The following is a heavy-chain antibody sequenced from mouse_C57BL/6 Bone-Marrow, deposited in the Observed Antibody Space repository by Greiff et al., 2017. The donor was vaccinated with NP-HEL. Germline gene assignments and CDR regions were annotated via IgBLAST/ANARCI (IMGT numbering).Heavy chain of an antibody. CDR2: INPGSGGT. CDR1: GYAFTNYL. V-gene: IGHV1-54*01. D-gene: IGHD4-1*01. Sequence: VKLMESGAELVRPGTSVKVSCKASGYAFTNYLIEWVKQRPGQGLEWIGVINPGSGGTNYNEKFKGKATLTADKSSSTAYMQLSSLTSEDSAVYFCAKGGTGAWFAYWGQGTLVTVSA. CDR3: AKGGTGAWFAY. J-gene: IGHJ3*01.